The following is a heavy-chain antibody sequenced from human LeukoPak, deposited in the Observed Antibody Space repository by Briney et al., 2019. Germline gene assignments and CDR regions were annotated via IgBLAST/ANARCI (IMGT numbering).Heavy chain of an antibody. Sequence: GGSLRLSCAASGFTFSSYSMNWVRQAPGKGLEWVSSISSSSYIYYADSVKGRFTISRDNAKNSLYLQMNSLRAEDTAVYYCAREFGRWLQSSAFDIWGQGTMVTVSS. J-gene: IGHJ3*02. V-gene: IGHV3-21*01. CDR3: AREFGRWLQSSAFDI. D-gene: IGHD5-24*01. CDR1: GFTFSSYS. CDR2: ISSSSYI.